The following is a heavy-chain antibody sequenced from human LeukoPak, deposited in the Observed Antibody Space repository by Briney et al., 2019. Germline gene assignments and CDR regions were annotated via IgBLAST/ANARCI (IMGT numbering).Heavy chain of an antibody. V-gene: IGHV3-48*01. CDR1: GFTFSSYS. CDR2: ISSSSSNI. D-gene: IGHD5-12*01. J-gene: IGHJ4*02. CDR3: AKDLERYSGYDWLDY. Sequence: GGSLRLSCAASGFTFSSYSINWVRQAPGKGLEWVSYISSSSSNIYYADSVKGRFTISRDNSKNTLYLQMNSLRAEDTAVYYCAKDLERYSGYDWLDYWGQGTLVTVSS.